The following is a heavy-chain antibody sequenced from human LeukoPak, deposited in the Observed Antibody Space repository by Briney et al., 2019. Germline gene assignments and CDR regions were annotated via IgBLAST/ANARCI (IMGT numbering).Heavy chain of an antibody. J-gene: IGHJ4*02. Sequence: GGSLRLSCAASGFTFSNARMSWVRQALGKGLERVCRISRKRDGGTADYAAPVKGRYTISRDDSKNTLYLQMNSVKSEDTAVYYCATLATVPYSFDYWGQGTLVTVSP. V-gene: IGHV3-15*01. CDR3: ATLATVPYSFDY. D-gene: IGHD5-12*01. CDR2: ISRKRDGGTA. CDR1: GFTFSNAR.